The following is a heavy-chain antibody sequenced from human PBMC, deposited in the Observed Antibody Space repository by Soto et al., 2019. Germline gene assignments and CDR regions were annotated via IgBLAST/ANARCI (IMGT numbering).Heavy chain of an antibody. CDR3: AREKGGSSSWYGRAGVLDF. CDR1: GFTFSSYS. CDR2: ISSSSSTI. Sequence: EVQLVESGGGLVQPGGSLRLSCAASGFTFSSYSMNWVRQAPGKGLEWVSYISSSSSTIYYADSVKGRFTISRDNAKNSLYLQMTSLRAEDTAVYYCAREKGGSSSWYGRAGVLDFCVQGTLVTAS. J-gene: IGHJ4*02. D-gene: IGHD6-13*01. V-gene: IGHV3-48*01.